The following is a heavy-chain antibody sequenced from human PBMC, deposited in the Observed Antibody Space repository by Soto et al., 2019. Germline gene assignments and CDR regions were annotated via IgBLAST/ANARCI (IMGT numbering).Heavy chain of an antibody. J-gene: IGHJ3*02. Sequence: SETLSLTCTVSCGSISSCGYYWSWIRQHPGKGLEWIGYIYYSGSTYYNPSLKSRVTISVDTSKNQFSLKLSSVTAADTAVYYCARDSPGIAAAGNAFDIWGQGTMVTVS. CDR2: IYYSGST. CDR3: ARDSPGIAAAGNAFDI. CDR1: CGSISSCGYY. D-gene: IGHD6-13*01. V-gene: IGHV4-31*03.